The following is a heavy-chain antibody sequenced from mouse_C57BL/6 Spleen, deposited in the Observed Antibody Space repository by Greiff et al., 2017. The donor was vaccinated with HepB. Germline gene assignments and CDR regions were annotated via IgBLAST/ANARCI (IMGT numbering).Heavy chain of an antibody. CDR2: INHDGSST. Sequence: EVKVVESEGGLVQPGSSMKLSCTASGFTFTDYYMAWVRQSPEKGLEWVANINHDGSSTYYQDSLKSRFIITRDNAKNILYLQMSSLKSEDTATYDCARGYLFSSFGYWGQRTTLTVSS. V-gene: IGHV5-16*01. CDR3: ARGYLFSSFGY. J-gene: IGHJ2*01. CDR1: GFTFTDYY. D-gene: IGHD1-1*01.